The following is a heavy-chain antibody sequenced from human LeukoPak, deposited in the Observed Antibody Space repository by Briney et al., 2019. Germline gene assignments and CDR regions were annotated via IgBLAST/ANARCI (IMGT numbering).Heavy chain of an antibody. D-gene: IGHD3-22*01. CDR1: GFTFSSYW. CDR3: ARDPPIDSSGYSPHDY. J-gene: IGHJ4*02. V-gene: IGHV3-7*01. Sequence: GGSLRLSCAASGFTFSSYWMSWVRQTPGKGLEWVANIKQDGSEKYYVDSVKGRFTISRDNAKNSLYLQMNSLRAEDTAVYYCARDPPIDSSGYSPHDYWGQGTLVTVSS. CDR2: IKQDGSEK.